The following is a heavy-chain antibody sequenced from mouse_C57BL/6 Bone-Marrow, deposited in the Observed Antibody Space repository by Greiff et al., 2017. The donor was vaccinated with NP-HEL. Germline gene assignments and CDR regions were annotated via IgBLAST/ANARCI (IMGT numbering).Heavy chain of an antibody. J-gene: IGHJ1*03. Sequence: VQLQLSGAELVRPGASVKLSCTASGFNIKDDYMHWVKQRPEQGLEWIGWIDPENGDTDYASKFQGKATITADTSSNTAYLQLSSLTSEDTAVYYCTTVVATDWYFDVWGTGTTVTVSS. CDR3: TTVVATDWYFDV. CDR1: GFNIKDDY. D-gene: IGHD1-1*01. CDR2: IDPENGDT. V-gene: IGHV14-4*01.